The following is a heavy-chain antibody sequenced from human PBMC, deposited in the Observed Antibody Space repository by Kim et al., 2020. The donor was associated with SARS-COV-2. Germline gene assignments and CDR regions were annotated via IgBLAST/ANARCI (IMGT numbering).Heavy chain of an antibody. CDR1: GYTFTSYG. V-gene: IGHV1-18*01. D-gene: IGHD3-22*01. Sequence: ASVKVSCKASGYTFTSYGISWVRQAPGQGLEWMGWISAYNGNTNYAQKLQGRVTMTTDTSTSTAYMELRSLRSDDTAVYYCARDRPCDSSGYYCHYYYYGMDVWGQGTTVTVSS. CDR2: ISAYNGNT. CDR3: ARDRPCDSSGYYCHYYYYGMDV. J-gene: IGHJ6*02.